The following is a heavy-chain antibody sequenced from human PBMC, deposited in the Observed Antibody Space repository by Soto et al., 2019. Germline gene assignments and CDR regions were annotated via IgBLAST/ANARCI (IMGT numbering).Heavy chain of an antibody. CDR1: GYSFTDYK. J-gene: IGHJ4*02. V-gene: IGHV1-2*04. CDR2: VDPNGGGS. CDR3: ATWVDYGDFEGFDF. D-gene: IGHD4-17*01. Sequence: ASVKVSCKTSGYSFTDYKLHCVRQAPGQGLEWMGWVDPNGGGSNSAQKFQGSVTMTWDTSITTAYLDLTRLTTNDTATYFCATWVDYGDFEGFDFWGQ.